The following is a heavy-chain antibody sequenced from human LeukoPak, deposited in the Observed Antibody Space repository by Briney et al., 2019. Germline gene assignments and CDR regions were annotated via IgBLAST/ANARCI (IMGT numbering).Heavy chain of an antibody. V-gene: IGHV3-11*01. J-gene: IGHJ4*02. D-gene: IGHD3-3*01. CDR1: GFTFSDYY. CDR3: AKIPSGSYALDS. Sequence: PGGSLRLSCAASGFTFSDYYMSWIRQAPGKRLEWVSYISRGGSTIYYADSVKGRFTISRDNAKNSLYLQMNSLGADDTAVYYCAKIPSGSYALDSWGQGTLVTVSS. CDR2: ISRGGSTI.